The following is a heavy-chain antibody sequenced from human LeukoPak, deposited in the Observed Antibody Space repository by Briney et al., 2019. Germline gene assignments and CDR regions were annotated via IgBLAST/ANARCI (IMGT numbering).Heavy chain of an antibody. CDR3: ARDASGGLFYFDY. V-gene: IGHV3-53*01. D-gene: IGHD3-10*01. J-gene: IGHJ4*02. CDR2: IYSGGST. CDR1: GFTVSSNY. Sequence: PGGSLRLSCAASGFTVSSNYMGWVRQAPGKGLEWVSVIYSGGSTYYADSVKGRFTISRDNSKNTLYLQMNSLRAEDTAVYYCARDASGGLFYFDYWGQGTLVTVSS.